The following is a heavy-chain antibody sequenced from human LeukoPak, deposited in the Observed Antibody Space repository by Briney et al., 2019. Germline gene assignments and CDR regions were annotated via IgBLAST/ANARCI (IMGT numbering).Heavy chain of an antibody. CDR2: IHYTWST. CDR3: ARVEEGYGSGRRENYYYYYMDV. Sequence: SETLSLTGTVSGGSISSYYWSWLRQPPRKGLEWVGYIHYTWSTNYNPSLKSRVTISVDTSKNQFSLKLSSVTAADTAVYYCARVEEGYGSGRRENYYYYYMDVWGKGTTVTISS. D-gene: IGHD3-10*01. CDR1: GGSISSYY. V-gene: IGHV4-59*01. J-gene: IGHJ6*03.